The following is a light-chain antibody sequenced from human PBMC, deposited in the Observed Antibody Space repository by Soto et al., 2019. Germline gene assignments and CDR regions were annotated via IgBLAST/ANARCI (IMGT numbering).Light chain of an antibody. CDR3: AAWDDSLSGLYV. Sequence: QSMLTQRPSASGTPGQRFTISCSGSSSNIGSNYVYWYQQLPGTAPKLLIYRNNQRPSGVPDRFSGSKSGTSASLAISGLRSEDEADYYCAAWDDSLSGLYVFGTGTKLTVL. J-gene: IGLJ1*01. CDR1: SSNIGSNY. CDR2: RNN. V-gene: IGLV1-47*01.